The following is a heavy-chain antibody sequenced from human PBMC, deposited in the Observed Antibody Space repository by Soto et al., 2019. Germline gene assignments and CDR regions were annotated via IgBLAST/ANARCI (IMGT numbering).Heavy chain of an antibody. CDR2: TYYRSKWYN. V-gene: IGHV6-1*01. Sequence: SQTLSLTCAISGDSVSSNSAAWNWIRQSPSRGLEWLGRTYYRSKWYNDYAVSVKSRITINPDTSKNQFSLQLNSVTPEDTAVYYCARDGSFSSSILYYYYGMDVWGQGTTVTVS. J-gene: IGHJ6*02. CDR3: ARDGSFSSSILYYYYGMDV. D-gene: IGHD6-6*01. CDR1: GDSVSSNSAA.